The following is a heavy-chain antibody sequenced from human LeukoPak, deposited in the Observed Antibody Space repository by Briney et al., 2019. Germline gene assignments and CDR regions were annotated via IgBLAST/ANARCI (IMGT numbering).Heavy chain of an antibody. J-gene: IGHJ4*02. D-gene: IGHD4-17*01. V-gene: IGHV4-59*12. CDR2: IYYSGST. CDR3: ARDHPDYGVDY. Sequence: SETLSLTCTVSGGSISSYYWSWVRQPPGKGLEWIGYIYYSGSTNYNPSLKSRVTISVDTSKNQFSLKLSSVTAADTAVYYCARDHPDYGVDYWGQGTLVTVSS. CDR1: GGSISSYY.